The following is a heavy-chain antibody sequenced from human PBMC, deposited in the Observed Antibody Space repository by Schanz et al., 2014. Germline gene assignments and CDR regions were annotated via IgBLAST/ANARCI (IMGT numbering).Heavy chain of an antibody. Sequence: EVQLVESGGGLVQPGWSLRLSCAASGFTFSNYWMHWVRQAPGKGLVWVSRINGDGSRTAYADSVKGRFTISRDNAKNTLYLQMNSLRAEDTAVYYCAKSDAFDIWGQGTLVTVSS. J-gene: IGHJ3*02. CDR2: INGDGSRT. V-gene: IGHV3-74*01. CDR3: AKSDAFDI. CDR1: GFTFSNYW.